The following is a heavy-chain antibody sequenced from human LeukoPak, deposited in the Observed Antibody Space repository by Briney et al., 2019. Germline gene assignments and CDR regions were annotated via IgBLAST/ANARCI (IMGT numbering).Heavy chain of an antibody. CDR3: AREPRGWLRAPHAFDI. CDR2: ISSSSSTI. J-gene: IGHJ3*02. V-gene: IGHV3-48*01. CDR1: GFTFSSYS. Sequence: PGGSLRLSCAASGFTFSSYSVNWVRQAPGKGLEWVSYISSSSSTIYYADSVKGRFTISRDNAKNSLYLQMNSLRAEDTAVYYCAREPRGWLRAPHAFDIWGQGTMVTVSS. D-gene: IGHD5-12*01.